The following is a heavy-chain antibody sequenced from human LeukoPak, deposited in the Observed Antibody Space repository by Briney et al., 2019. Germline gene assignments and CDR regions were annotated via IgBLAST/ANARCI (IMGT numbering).Heavy chain of an antibody. CDR1: GGSISSYY. Sequence: PSETLSLTCTVSGGSISSYYWSWIRQPPGKGLEWIGYIYYSGSTYYNPSLKSRVTISVDTSKNQFSLKLSSVTAADTAVYYCATTPLGSGYSYGAGAFDIWGQGTMVTVSS. J-gene: IGHJ3*02. CDR3: ATTPLGSGYSYGAGAFDI. CDR2: IYYSGST. V-gene: IGHV4-59*08. D-gene: IGHD5-18*01.